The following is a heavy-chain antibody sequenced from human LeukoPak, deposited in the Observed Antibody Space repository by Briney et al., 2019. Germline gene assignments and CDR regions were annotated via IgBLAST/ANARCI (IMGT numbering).Heavy chain of an antibody. Sequence: GGSLRLSCGASGFTFSNNAMYWVRQAPGKGLEWVSGISDNGRSTYYADSVKGRFTISRDKSKNMLYLQMYSLRAEDTAIYYCAKDLAGTTSFDFWGQGTLVTVSS. CDR1: GFTFSNNA. CDR3: AKDLAGTTSFDF. J-gene: IGHJ4*02. CDR2: ISDNGRST. D-gene: IGHD1-7*01. V-gene: IGHV3-23*01.